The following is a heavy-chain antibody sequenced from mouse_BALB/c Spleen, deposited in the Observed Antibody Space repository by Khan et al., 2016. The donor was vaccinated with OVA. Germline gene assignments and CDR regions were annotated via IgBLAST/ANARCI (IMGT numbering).Heavy chain of an antibody. D-gene: IGHD2-1*01. V-gene: IGHV3-2*02. CDR1: GYYITNAYV. Sequence: EVKLLQSGPGLVKPSQSLSLTCTVTGYYITNAYVWNWIRQLPGNKLEWMGYVSYSGSTRYNPSLQSRISITRDTSKDPFFLQLNTVTTEDTATCSCARNYGNYLDDWGEGTTVTVSS. CDR2: VSYSGST. J-gene: IGHJ2*01. CDR3: ARNYGNYLDD.